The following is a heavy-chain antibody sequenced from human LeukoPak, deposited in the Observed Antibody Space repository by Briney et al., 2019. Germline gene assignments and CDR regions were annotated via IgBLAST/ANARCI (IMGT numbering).Heavy chain of an antibody. Sequence: GGSLRLSCAASGFTVSSNYMSWVRQAPGKGLEWVSVIYSGGTTYYADSVKGRFTISRDNSKNTLYLQMNSLRAEDTAVYYCARTTTFAPHFDYWGQGTPVTVSS. D-gene: IGHD1-1*01. V-gene: IGHV3-66*01. CDR3: ARTTTFAPHFDY. CDR2: IYSGGTT. CDR1: GFTVSSNY. J-gene: IGHJ4*02.